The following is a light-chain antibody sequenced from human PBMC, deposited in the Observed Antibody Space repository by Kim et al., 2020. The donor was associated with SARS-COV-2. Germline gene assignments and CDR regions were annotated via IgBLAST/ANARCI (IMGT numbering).Light chain of an antibody. Sequence: EIVLTQSPGTLSLSPGERATLSCRASQSIRRSYLAWYQQKPGQTPRLLIYGASNRATDIPDRFSGSGSGTDFILTINRLETEDFAVYYCQHYNGSQYTFGQGTKLEI. CDR3: QHYNGSQYT. V-gene: IGKV3-20*01. CDR2: GAS. J-gene: IGKJ2*01. CDR1: QSIRRSY.